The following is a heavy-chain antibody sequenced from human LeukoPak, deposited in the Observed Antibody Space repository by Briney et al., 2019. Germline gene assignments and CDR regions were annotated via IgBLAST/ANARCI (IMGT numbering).Heavy chain of an antibody. Sequence: ASVKVSCKVSGYTLTELSMHWVRQAPGKGLEWMGGFDPEDGETIYAQKFQGRVTMTEDTSTDTAHMELCSLRSEDTAVYYCATDLKTGDYGDYGLNFDYWGQGTLVTVSS. J-gene: IGHJ4*02. V-gene: IGHV1-24*01. CDR2: FDPEDGET. D-gene: IGHD4-17*01. CDR3: ATDLKTGDYGDYGLNFDY. CDR1: GYTLTELS.